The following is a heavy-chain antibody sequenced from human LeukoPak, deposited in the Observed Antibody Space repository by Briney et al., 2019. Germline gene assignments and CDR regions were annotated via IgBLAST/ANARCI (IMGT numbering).Heavy chain of an antibody. CDR2: IYYSGST. V-gene: IGHV4-39*07. D-gene: IGHD6-25*01. J-gene: IGHJ5*02. CDR1: GGSISSSSYY. Sequence: SETLSLTCTVSGGSISSSSYYWGCIRQPPGQGLEWIGSIYYSGSTYYNPSLKSRVTISVDTSKNQFSLKLSSVTAADTAVYYCVRRAYSGLYLRFDPWGQGTLVTVSS. CDR3: VRRAYSGLYLRFDP.